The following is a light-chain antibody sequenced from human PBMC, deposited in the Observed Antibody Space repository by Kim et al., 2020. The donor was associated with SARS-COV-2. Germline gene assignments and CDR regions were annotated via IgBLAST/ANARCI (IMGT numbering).Light chain of an antibody. V-gene: IGKV1-12*01. CDR3: QQAESFSPLP. Sequence: SVGDRVNITCRASQDIKTWLAWYQQKPGKAPKLLIYAASSLQRGVPSRFSGNGSGTDFTLTISSLRPEDFATYYCQQAESFSPLPFGGGTKVDIK. CDR2: AAS. J-gene: IGKJ4*01. CDR1: QDIKTW.